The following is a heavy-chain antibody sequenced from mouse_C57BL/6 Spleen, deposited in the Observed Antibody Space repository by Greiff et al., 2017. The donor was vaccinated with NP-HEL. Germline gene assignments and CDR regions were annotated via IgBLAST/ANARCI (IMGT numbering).Heavy chain of an antibody. CDR3: TGGYYDYFMDY. CDR1: GFTFSNYW. D-gene: IGHD2-4*01. V-gene: IGHV6-3*01. J-gene: IGHJ4*01. CDR2: IRLKSDNYAT. Sequence: EVKLMESGGGLVQPGGSMKLSCVASGFTFSNYWMNWVRQSPEKGLEWVAQIRLKSDNYATHYAESVKGRFTISRDDSKSSVYLQMNNLRAEDTGIYYCTGGYYDYFMDYWGQGTSVTVSS.